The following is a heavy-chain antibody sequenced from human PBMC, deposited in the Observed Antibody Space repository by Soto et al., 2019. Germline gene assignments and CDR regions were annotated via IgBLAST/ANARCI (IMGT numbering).Heavy chain of an antibody. D-gene: IGHD6-6*01. CDR3: AKDARRRYSSSSDFDY. Sequence: GGSLRLSCAASGFTVSSNYMSWVRQAPGKGLEWVSVIYSGGSTYYADSVKGRFTISRDNSKNTLYLQMNSLRAEDTAVYYCAKDARRRYSSSSDFDYWGQGTLVTVSS. V-gene: IGHV3-53*01. CDR2: IYSGGST. CDR1: GFTVSSNY. J-gene: IGHJ4*02.